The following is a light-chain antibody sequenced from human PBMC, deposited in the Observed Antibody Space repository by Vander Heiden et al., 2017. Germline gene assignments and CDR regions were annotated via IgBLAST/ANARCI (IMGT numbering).Light chain of an antibody. CDR2: EVS. CDR1: SSDVGSYNL. J-gene: IGLJ2*01. CDR3: CSYAVGSTQVG. Sequence: QSALTQPASVSGSPGQSITISCTRTSSDVGSYNLVSWYQQYPGKAPKLMIYEVSRRPSGVSNRFSGSRSGSTASLTISGLQAEDEADYDCCSYAVGSTQVGFGGGTKLTVL. V-gene: IGLV2-23*02.